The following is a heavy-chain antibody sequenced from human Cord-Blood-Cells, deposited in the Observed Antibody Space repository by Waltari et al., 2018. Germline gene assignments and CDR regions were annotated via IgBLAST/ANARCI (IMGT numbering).Heavy chain of an antibody. CDR3: ARDRYSSGWAYYYYGMDV. CDR2: RKQDGSEK. D-gene: IGHD6-19*01. Sequence: EVQLVESGGGLVQPGGSLRLSCAASGFTFSSYWMSCVRQAPGKRLEWVANRKQDGSEKYYVDSVKGRFTISRDNAKNSLYLQMNSLRAEDTAVYYCARDRYSSGWAYYYYGMDVWGQGTTVTVSS. J-gene: IGHJ6*02. V-gene: IGHV3-7*01. CDR1: GFTFSSYW.